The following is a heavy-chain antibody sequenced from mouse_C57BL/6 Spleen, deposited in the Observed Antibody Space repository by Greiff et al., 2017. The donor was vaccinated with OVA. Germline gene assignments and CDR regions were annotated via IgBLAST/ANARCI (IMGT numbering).Heavy chain of an antibody. D-gene: IGHD2-5*01. V-gene: IGHV5-17*01. J-gene: IGHJ1*03. Sequence: DVQLVESGGGLVKPGGSLKLSCAASGFTFSDYGMHWVRQAQEKGLEWVAYISSGSSTIYYADTVKGRFTISRDNAKNTLFRQMTSLRSEDTAMYYCARPGYSNWYVDVWGTGTTVTVSS. CDR2: ISSGSSTI. CDR1: GFTFSDYG. CDR3: ARPGYSNWYVDV.